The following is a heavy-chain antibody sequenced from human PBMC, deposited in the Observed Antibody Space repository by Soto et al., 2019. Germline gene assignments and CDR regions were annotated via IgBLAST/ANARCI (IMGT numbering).Heavy chain of an antibody. Sequence: QITLKESGPTLVKPTQTLTLTCTFSGFSLSTSGVGVGWIRQPPGKALEWLALIYWDDDKRYSPSLKSRLTTTRDPTKNQGFLTRTTRHPGDTATYYGAHRRQPTKEALDTGGKGTRVTAS. D-gene: IGHD6-13*01. CDR2: IYWDDDK. V-gene: IGHV2-5*02. CDR3: AHRRQPTKEALDT. J-gene: IGHJ3*02. CDR1: GFSLSTSGVG.